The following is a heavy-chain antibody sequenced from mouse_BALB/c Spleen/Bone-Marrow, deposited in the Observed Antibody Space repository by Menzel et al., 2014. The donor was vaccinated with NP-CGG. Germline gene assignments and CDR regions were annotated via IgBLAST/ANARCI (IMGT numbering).Heavy chain of an antibody. CDR3: ARDSYYYGSSYWYFDV. D-gene: IGHD1-1*01. J-gene: IGHJ1*01. CDR1: GFTFSDYY. CDR2: ISDGGSYT. V-gene: IGHV5-4*02. Sequence: EVKLVESGGGLVKPGGSLKLPCAASGFTFSDYYMYWVRQTPEKGLEWVATISDGGSYTYYPDSVKGRFTISRDNAKNSLYLQMTSLKSEDTAMYYCARDSYYYGSSYWYFDVWGAGTTVTVSS.